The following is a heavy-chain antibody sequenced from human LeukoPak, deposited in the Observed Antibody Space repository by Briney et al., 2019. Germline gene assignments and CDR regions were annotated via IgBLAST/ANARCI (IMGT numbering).Heavy chain of an antibody. CDR3: ARDPGGSGRVFYYFDY. D-gene: IGHD3-10*01. V-gene: IGHV1-46*01. J-gene: IGHJ4*02. Sequence: ASVKVSCKASGGTFSSYAISWVRQAPGQGLEWMGIINPSGGSTSYAQKFQGRVTMTRDTSTSTVYMELSSLRSEDTAVYYCARDPGGSGRVFYYFDYWGQGTLVAVSS. CDR1: GGTFSSYA. CDR2: INPSGGST.